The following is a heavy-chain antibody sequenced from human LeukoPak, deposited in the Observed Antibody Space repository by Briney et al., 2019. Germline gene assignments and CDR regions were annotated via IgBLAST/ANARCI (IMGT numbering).Heavy chain of an antibody. CDR2: ISSSSSYI. J-gene: IGHJ6*02. Sequence: GGSLRLSCAASGFTFSSYSMNWVRQAPGKGLEWVSSISSSSSYIYYADSVKGRLTISRDNAKNSLYLQMNSLRAEDTAVYYCAREAGGYDYYYYYGMDVWGQGTTVTVSS. CDR3: AREAGGYDYYYYYGMDV. V-gene: IGHV3-21*01. D-gene: IGHD5-12*01. CDR1: GFTFSSYS.